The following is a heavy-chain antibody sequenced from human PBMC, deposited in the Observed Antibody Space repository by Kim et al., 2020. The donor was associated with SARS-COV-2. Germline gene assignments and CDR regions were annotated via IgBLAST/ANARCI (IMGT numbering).Heavy chain of an antibody. V-gene: IGHV5-51*01. Sequence: STTFQGQVPISADTSISTAYLQWSSLKASDTAMYYCARLSPTVGVGAFDIWGQGTMVTVSS. CDR3: ARLSPTVGVGAFDI. D-gene: IGHD4-17*01. J-gene: IGHJ3*02.